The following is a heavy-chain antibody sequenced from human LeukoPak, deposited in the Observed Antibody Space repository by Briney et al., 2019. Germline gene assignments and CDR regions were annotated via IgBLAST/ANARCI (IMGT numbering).Heavy chain of an antibody. CDR2: FDPEDGET. V-gene: IGHV1-24*01. CDR3: ARLGGVGATYAFDI. Sequence: ASVKVSCKVSGYTLTELSMHWVRQAPGKGLEWMGGFDPEDGETIYAQKFQGRVTMTEDTSTDTAYMELSSLRSEDTAVYYCARLGGVGATYAFDIWGQGTMVTVSS. J-gene: IGHJ3*02. D-gene: IGHD1-26*01. CDR1: GYTLTELS.